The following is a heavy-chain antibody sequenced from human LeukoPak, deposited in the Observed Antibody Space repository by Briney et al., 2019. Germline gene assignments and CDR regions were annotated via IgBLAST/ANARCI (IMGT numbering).Heavy chain of an antibody. Sequence: ASMKVSCKASGYTLTAYYLHWVRQAPGQGLEWMGRINPNSGGTTYAQKFQGRVTMTRDTSIGTAYMELSSLRSDDTAVYYCARPHYESSGLYVDAFDIWGQATMVTVSS. V-gene: IGHV1-2*06. CDR2: INPNSGGT. CDR1: GYTLTAYY. D-gene: IGHD3-22*01. J-gene: IGHJ3*02. CDR3: ARPHYESSGLYVDAFDI.